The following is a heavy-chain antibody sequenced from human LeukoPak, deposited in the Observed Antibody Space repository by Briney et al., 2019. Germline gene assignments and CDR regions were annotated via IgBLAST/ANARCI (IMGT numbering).Heavy chain of an antibody. J-gene: IGHJ3*02. Sequence: GGSLRLSCAASGFTFSSYSMNWVRQAPGKGLEWVSYISSSSSTIYYADSVKGRFTISRDNAKKSLYLQMNSLRAEDTAVYYCARDRDYYDSSGYYPDAFDIWGQGTMVTVSS. D-gene: IGHD3-22*01. CDR2: ISSSSSTI. V-gene: IGHV3-48*01. CDR3: ARDRDYYDSSGYYPDAFDI. CDR1: GFTFSSYS.